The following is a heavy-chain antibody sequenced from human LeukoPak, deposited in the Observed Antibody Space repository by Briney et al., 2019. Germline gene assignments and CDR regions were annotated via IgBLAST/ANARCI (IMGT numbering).Heavy chain of an antibody. CDR3: ARANGDYEDAFDI. Sequence: GRSLRLSCAASGFTFSSYAMHWVRQAPGKGLEWVAVISYDGSNKYYADSVKGRFTISRDNSENTLYLQMNSLRAEDTAVYYCARANGDYEDAFDIWGQGTMVTVSS. D-gene: IGHD4-17*01. J-gene: IGHJ3*02. CDR1: GFTFSSYA. CDR2: ISYDGSNK. V-gene: IGHV3-30-3*01.